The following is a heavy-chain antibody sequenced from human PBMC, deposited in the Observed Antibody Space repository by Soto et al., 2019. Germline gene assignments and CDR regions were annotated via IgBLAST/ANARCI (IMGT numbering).Heavy chain of an antibody. V-gene: IGHV4-34*01. CDR2: INHNGDS. J-gene: IGHJ3*02. Sequence: QVHLQQWGAGLLKPSETLSLTCGVYGGSFGTSYWAWIRQSPEKGLERIGEINHNGDSNYNPTLKRRVTRSLDMSENQVSLILTPVAAADTAVYYCARGTRFPDAFDIWGQGTPVIVSS. CDR1: GGSFGTSY. CDR3: ARGTRFPDAFDI.